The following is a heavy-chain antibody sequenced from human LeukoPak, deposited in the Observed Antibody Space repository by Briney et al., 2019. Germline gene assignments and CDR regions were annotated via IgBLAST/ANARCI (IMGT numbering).Heavy chain of an antibody. Sequence: PGGSLRLSCAASGFTFSSYAMHWVRQAPGKGLEWVAVISYDGSNKYYADSVKGRFTISRDNSKNTLYLQMNSLRAEDTAVYYCVRDRMDPNSSSSQTTDYWGQGTLVTVSS. V-gene: IGHV3-30-3*01. CDR1: GFTFSSYA. CDR2: ISYDGSNK. J-gene: IGHJ4*02. D-gene: IGHD6-6*01. CDR3: VRDRMDPNSSSSQTTDY.